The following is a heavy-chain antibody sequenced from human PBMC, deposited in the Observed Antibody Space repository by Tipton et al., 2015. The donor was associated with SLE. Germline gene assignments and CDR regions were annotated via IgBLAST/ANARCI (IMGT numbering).Heavy chain of an antibody. CDR3: AKAWLGIYSDFDY. Sequence: SLRLSCAASGFTFSSYGMHWVRQAPGKGLEWVAVIWYDGSNKYYADSVKGRFTISRDNSKNTLCLQMNSLRAEDTAVYYCAKAWLGIYSDFDYRGQGTLVTVSS. CDR2: IWYDGSNK. V-gene: IGHV3-33*06. J-gene: IGHJ4*02. D-gene: IGHD6-19*01. CDR1: GFTFSSYG.